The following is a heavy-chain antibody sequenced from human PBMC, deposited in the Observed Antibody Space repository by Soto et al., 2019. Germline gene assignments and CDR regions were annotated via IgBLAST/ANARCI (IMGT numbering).Heavy chain of an antibody. Sequence: QPGGSLRLSCAASGFTFSSYAVSWVRQAPGKGPEWISSISGSGSTIYYADSVKGRFTISRDNSKNTLYLQMSSLRAEDTAVYYCATVFYYYDSSGYYYFDYWGQGTLVTVSS. CDR3: ATVFYYYDSSGYYYFDY. CDR1: GFTFSSYA. D-gene: IGHD3-22*01. V-gene: IGHV3-23*01. J-gene: IGHJ4*02. CDR2: ISGSGSTI.